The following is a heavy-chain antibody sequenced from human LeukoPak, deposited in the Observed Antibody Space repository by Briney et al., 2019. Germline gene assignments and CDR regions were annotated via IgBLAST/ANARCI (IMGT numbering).Heavy chain of an antibody. Sequence: SETLSLTCTVSGGSISSGSYYWGWIRQPPGKGLEWIGSIYYSGSTYYNPSLKSRVTISVDTSKNQFSLKLSSVTAADTAVYYCARLSPNIVVVVAATRGPFDYWGQGTLVTVSS. CDR1: GGSISSGSYY. J-gene: IGHJ4*02. CDR3: ARLSPNIVVVVAATRGPFDY. V-gene: IGHV4-39*01. CDR2: IYYSGST. D-gene: IGHD2-15*01.